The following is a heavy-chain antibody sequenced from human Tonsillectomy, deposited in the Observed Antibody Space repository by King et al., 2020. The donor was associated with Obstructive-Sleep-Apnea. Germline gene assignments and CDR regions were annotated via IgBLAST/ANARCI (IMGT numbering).Heavy chain of an antibody. Sequence: VQLVESGGGLVKPGGSLRLSCAASGFTFSDYYMTWIRQAPGKGLEWVSYISSRGSMKYYADSVKGRFSISRDNAKKSLYLQMNSLRAEDTALYYCASSIGYFDYWGQGTLVTVSS. D-gene: IGHD3-22*01. CDR2: ISSRGSMK. V-gene: IGHV3-11*01. CDR1: GFTFSDYY. CDR3: ASSIGYFDY. J-gene: IGHJ4*02.